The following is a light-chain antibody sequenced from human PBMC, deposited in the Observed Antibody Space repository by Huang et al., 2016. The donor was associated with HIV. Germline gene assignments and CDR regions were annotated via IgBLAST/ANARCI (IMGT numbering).Light chain of an antibody. V-gene: IGKV6-21*02. CDR2: YAS. CDR1: QRIGTN. CDR3: HQSTSLPQT. Sequence: EIVLTQSPDFQSVTPKEKVTITCRASQRIGTNLPWYQQKPDQSPNLLIKYASQSISGVPSRFSGSGSGTNFTLTINSLEAEDAATYYCHQSTSLPQTFGQGTKVEIK. J-gene: IGKJ1*01.